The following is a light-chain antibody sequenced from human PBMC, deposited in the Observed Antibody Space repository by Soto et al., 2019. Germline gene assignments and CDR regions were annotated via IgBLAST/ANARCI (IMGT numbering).Light chain of an antibody. J-gene: IGKJ3*01. CDR1: QSISSSY. V-gene: IGKV3-20*01. CDR2: GAS. CDR3: QQYGGSPLFT. Sequence: EIVLTQSPGTLSLSPGKRATLSCRASQSISSSYLAWYQQRPGQAPRLLIYGASSRATGIPDRFSGSGSGTEFTLTISRLEPEDFAVYSCQQYGGSPLFTFGPGTRVDFK.